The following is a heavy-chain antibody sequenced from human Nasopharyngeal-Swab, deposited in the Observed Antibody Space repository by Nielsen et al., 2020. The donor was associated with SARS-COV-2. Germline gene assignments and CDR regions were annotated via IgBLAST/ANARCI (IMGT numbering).Heavy chain of an antibody. Sequence: GESLKIPRAGSGFKFSSYSMSWVRQGPGKGLEGLATIKQGGGETYYVDSVKGRFTISSDNSKNSVFLQINSLRAEDTAVYYCAREAHDYSNYRRGTEWFDPWGQGTLVTVSS. CDR1: GFKFSSYS. D-gene: IGHD4-11*01. V-gene: IGHV3-7*01. J-gene: IGHJ5*02. CDR3: AREAHDYSNYRRGTEWFDP. CDR2: IKQGGGET.